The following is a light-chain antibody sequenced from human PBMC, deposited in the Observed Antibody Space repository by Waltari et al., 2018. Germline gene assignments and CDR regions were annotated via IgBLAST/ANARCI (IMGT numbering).Light chain of an antibody. J-gene: IGLJ2*01. V-gene: IGLV2-14*01. CDR1: GSDVGGYDY. CDR2: DVY. CDR3: SSYTSSGVV. Sequence: QSALTQPASVSGSPGQAIIISCTGTGSDVGGYDYVSWYQQYPGKAPRLIIYDVYNRPSGVSNRFSGFKADTTAALTISGLQAEDESVYYCSSYTSSGVVFGGGTKLTVL.